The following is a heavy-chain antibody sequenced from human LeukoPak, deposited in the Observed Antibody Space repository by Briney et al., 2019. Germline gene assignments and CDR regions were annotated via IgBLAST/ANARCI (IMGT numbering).Heavy chain of an antibody. CDR3: ARVFVLLWFGELLPYYFDY. CDR2: ISAYNGNT. V-gene: IGHV1-18*01. Sequence: SVKVSCKASGYTFTSYGISWVRQALGQGLEWMGWISAYNGNTNYAQKLQGRVTMTTDTSTSTAYMELRSLRSDDTAVYYCARVFVLLWFGELLPYYFDYWGQGTVVTVSS. D-gene: IGHD3-10*01. J-gene: IGHJ4*02. CDR1: GYTFTSYG.